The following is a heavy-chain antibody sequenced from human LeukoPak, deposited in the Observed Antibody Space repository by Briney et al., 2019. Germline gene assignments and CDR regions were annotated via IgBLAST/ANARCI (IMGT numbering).Heavy chain of an antibody. CDR3: TVTGYYYDSSGYYYGDAFDI. D-gene: IGHD3-22*01. CDR1: GFTFSNAW. Sequence: GGSLRLSCAASGFTFSNAWMSWVRQAPGKGLEWVGRIKSKTDGGTTDYAAPVKGGFTISRDDSKNTLYLQMNSLKTEDTAVYYCTVTGYYYDSSGYYYGDAFDIWGQGTMVTVSS. CDR2: IKSKTDGGTT. V-gene: IGHV3-15*01. J-gene: IGHJ3*02.